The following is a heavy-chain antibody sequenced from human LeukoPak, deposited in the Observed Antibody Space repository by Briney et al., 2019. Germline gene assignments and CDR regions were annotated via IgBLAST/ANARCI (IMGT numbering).Heavy chain of an antibody. CDR2: VSSDGGTK. V-gene: IGHV3-30*18. Sequence: GGSLRLSCTASKFTFSNYGMQWVRQAPGKGLEWVAVVSSDGGTKYYADSVKGRFTISRDNSRNTMYLQMDSLRAEDTAVYYCAKEYDSGGYAANFDYWGQGTLVTVSS. J-gene: IGHJ4*02. CDR1: KFTFSNYG. CDR3: AKEYDSGGYAANFDY. D-gene: IGHD3-10*01.